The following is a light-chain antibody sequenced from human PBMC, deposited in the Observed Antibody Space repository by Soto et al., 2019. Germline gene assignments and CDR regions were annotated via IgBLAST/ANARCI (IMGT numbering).Light chain of an antibody. Sequence: QSVLTQPPSVSGAPGQRVTISCTGSSSNIGAGYDVHWYHQLPGTAPKLLIYGNSNRPSGLPDRFSGSTSGTAASLAITGLQAEDEAGYYCQSYDRSLSGRVFGGGTKLTVL. CDR1: SSNIGAGYD. V-gene: IGLV1-40*01. CDR3: QSYDRSLSGRV. CDR2: GNS. J-gene: IGLJ3*02.